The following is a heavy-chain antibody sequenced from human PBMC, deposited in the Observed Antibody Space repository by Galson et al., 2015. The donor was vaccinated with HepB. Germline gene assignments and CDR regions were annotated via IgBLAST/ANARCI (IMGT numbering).Heavy chain of an antibody. J-gene: IGHJ4*02. CDR2: ISSSNRTT. V-gene: IGHV3-48*04. CDR1: GFTFNDYN. D-gene: IGHD1-14*01. Sequence: SLRLSCAASGFTFNDYNMNWVRQAPGKGLEWVAYISSSNRTTYYADSVAGRFTVSRDNTKNSLYLQMNSLRAEDTAVYFCARERTTTYFDLWGQGTLVTISS. CDR3: ARERTTTYFDL.